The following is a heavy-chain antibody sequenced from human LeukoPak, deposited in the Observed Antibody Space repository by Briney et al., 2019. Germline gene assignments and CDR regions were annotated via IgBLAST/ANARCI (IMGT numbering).Heavy chain of an antibody. J-gene: IGHJ6*03. CDR3: AKDLEGRSFYYMDV. Sequence: PGGSLRLSCAASGFTFSSYGMHWVRQAPGKGLEWVAFIRYDGSNKYYADSVKGRFTISRDNSKNTLYLQMNSLRAEDTAVYYCAKDLEGRSFYYMDVWGKGTTVTVSS. CDR2: IRYDGSNK. CDR1: GFTFSSYG. D-gene: IGHD3-10*01. V-gene: IGHV3-30*02.